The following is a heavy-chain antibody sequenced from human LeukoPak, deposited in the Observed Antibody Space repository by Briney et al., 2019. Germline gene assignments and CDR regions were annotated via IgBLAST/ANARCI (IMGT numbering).Heavy chain of an antibody. CDR3: ARTGALAKYCSGGSCYSHYYYYMDV. V-gene: IGHV1-18*01. CDR1: GYTFTSYG. CDR2: ISAYNGNT. J-gene: IGHJ6*03. D-gene: IGHD2-15*01. Sequence: ASVKVSCKASGYTFTSYGISWVRQAPRQGLEWMGWISAYNGNTNYARKLQGRVTMTTDTSTSTAYMELRSLRSDDTAVYYCARTGALAKYCSGGSCYSHYYYYMDVWGKGTTVTVSS.